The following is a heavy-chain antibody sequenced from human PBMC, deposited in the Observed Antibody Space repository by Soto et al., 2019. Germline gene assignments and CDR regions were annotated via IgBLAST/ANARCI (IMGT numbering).Heavy chain of an antibody. D-gene: IGHD1-1*01. V-gene: IGHV1-2*02. J-gene: IGHJ4*02. CDR1: GYTFTASY. Sequence: ASVKVSCKASGYTFTASYIHWLRQAPGQGLEWMGWINPDSGITNYARKFQGRVTLTGDTSISTAYMELNTLKSDDSALYYCVRDTGRSLASLRYWGQGTLVTVSS. CDR3: VRDTGRSLASLRY. CDR2: INPDSGIT.